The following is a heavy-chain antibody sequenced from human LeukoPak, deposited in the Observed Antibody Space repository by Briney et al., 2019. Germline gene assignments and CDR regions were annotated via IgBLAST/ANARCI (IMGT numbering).Heavy chain of an antibody. CDR1: GGTFSSYA. Sequence: SVKVSCKASGGTFSSYAISWVRQAPGQGLEWMGRIIPIFGTANYAQKFQGRVTITTDESTSTAYMELSSLRPEDTAVYYCARGTVTTFLEHYFDYWGQGTLVTVSS. D-gene: IGHD4-11*01. V-gene: IGHV1-69*05. CDR3: ARGTVTTFLEHYFDY. CDR2: IIPIFGTA. J-gene: IGHJ4*02.